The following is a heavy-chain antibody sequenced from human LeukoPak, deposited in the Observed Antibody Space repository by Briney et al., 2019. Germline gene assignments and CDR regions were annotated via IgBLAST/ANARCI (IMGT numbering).Heavy chain of an antibody. CDR3: AREASGYYRDF. J-gene: IGHJ4*02. Sequence: PGTSLRLSCAASGFTFSSHGMHWVRQAPGKGLDWVAVIWYEGSKTLYADSVKGRFTISRDDSKNTLYLQMNSLRAEDTAVYYCAREASGYYRDFWGQGTLVTVSS. CDR2: IWYEGSKT. D-gene: IGHD3-3*01. V-gene: IGHV3-33*01. CDR1: GFTFSSHG.